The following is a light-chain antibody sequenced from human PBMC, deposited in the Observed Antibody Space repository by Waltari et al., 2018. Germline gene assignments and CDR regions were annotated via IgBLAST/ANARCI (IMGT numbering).Light chain of an antibody. J-gene: IGLJ3*02. CDR2: EVS. V-gene: IGLV2-14*01. CDR3: SSYTSSSTWV. CDR1: SSDIGVYNY. Sequence: QSALTQPASVSGSPGQSLSISCTGTSSDIGVYNYVSWYQQHPGKAPKLMIYEVSNRPSGVSNRFSGSKSDNTASLTISGLQAEDEADYYCSSYTSSSTWVFGGGTKLTAL.